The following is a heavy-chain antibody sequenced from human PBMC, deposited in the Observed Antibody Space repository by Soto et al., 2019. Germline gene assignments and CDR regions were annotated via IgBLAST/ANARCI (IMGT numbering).Heavy chain of an antibody. D-gene: IGHD3-3*01. CDR3: ARVIWSGHLTSDL. J-gene: IGHJ5*02. CDR2: ISSGSSTI. Sequence: EVQVVESGGGLVQPGGSLRLSCAASGFTFSSNSMNWVRQAPGKGLEWVSYISSGSSTIYADSVKGRFTNSRDNAKNSLYLQMNSLRDEDTAVYYCARVIWSGHLTSDLWGQGTLVTVSS. CDR1: GFTFSSNS. V-gene: IGHV3-48*02.